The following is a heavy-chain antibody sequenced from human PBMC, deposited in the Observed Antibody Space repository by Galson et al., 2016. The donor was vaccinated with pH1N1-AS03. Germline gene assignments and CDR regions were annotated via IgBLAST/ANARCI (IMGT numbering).Heavy chain of an antibody. CDR3: ARHAAPTLLSYAFDS. CDR1: GYSLASHW. CDR2: IYPSDSDA. V-gene: IGHV5-51*01. D-gene: IGHD2-15*01. Sequence: QSGAEVKKPGESLKISCQASGYSLASHWIAWVRQMPGKGLEWMGIIYPSDSDARYSPSFQGQVTFSADKSTSTACLHLTTLKAADSAIYYRARHAAPTLLSYAFDSWGRGTLVTVSS. J-gene: IGHJ4*02.